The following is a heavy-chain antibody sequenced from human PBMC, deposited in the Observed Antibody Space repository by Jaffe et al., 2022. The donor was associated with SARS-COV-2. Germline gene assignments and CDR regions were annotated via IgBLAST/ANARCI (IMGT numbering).Heavy chain of an antibody. D-gene: IGHD3-3*01. CDR2: IWYDGSNK. Sequence: QVQLVESGGGVVQPGRSLRLSCAASGFTFSSYGMHWVRQAPGKGLEWVAVIWYDGSNKYYADSVKGRFTISRDNSKNTLYLQMNSLRAEDTAVYYCARDRVANGVVPALGYWGQGTLVTVSS. V-gene: IGHV3-33*01. J-gene: IGHJ4*02. CDR1: GFTFSSYG. CDR3: ARDRVANGVVPALGY.